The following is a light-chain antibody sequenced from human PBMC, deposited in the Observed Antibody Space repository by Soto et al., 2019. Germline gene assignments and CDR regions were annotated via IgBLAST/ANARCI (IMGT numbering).Light chain of an antibody. J-gene: IGKJ1*01. V-gene: IGKV3-15*01. CDR1: QSVSSH. CDR3: QQFGDWPS. Sequence: EIRMTQSPAILSVSPGESATLSCRASQSVSSHVVWYQQKPGQAPSLLISDSSTRATGIPARFSGSGSGTEFTLTISSLQSDDSAIYYCQQFGDWPSFGLGTKVEI. CDR2: DSS.